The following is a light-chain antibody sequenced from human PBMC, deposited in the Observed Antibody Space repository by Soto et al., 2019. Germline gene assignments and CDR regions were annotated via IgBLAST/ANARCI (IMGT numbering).Light chain of an antibody. V-gene: IGLV2-14*01. J-gene: IGLJ2*01. CDR2: DVS. CDR1: SSDVGGFNY. Sequence: QSALTQPASVSGSPGQSIPISCTGTSSDVGGFNYVSWYQQHPGKAPKLMIYDVSNRPSGVSNRFSGSKSGNTASLTISGLQAEDEADYYCSSYTSSSTPVVFGGGTHLTVL. CDR3: SSYTSSSTPVV.